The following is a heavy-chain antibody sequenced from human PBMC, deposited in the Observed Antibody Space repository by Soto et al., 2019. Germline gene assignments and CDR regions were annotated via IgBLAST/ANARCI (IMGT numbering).Heavy chain of an antibody. CDR3: ARLGAVASRTFDI. J-gene: IGHJ3*02. Sequence: QVQLVESGGVLVKPGGSLRLSCAASRFSFSDYYMSWIRQAPGKWLEWVSLISSSGDCTNYAGSGKGRFTISRDNAKNSLYLQMYSLRAEDTAVYFCARLGAVASRTFDIWGQGSMVTVSS. CDR1: RFSFSDYY. D-gene: IGHD6-19*01. V-gene: IGHV3-11*06. CDR2: ISSSGDCT.